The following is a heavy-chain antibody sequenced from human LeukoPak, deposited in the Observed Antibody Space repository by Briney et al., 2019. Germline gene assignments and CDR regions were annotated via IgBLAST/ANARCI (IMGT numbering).Heavy chain of an antibody. Sequence: GGSLRLSCEASGFTFSSYGMQWVRPAQGKWLEWVASISYDGSNKYYMDSVKGRFTISRDNYKNTLYLQMNSLRAEDTAVYYCAKSARGSYYEGDYWGQGTLVTVSS. CDR3: AKSARGSYYEGDY. CDR2: ISYDGSNK. D-gene: IGHD1-26*01. CDR1: GFTFSSYG. J-gene: IGHJ4*02. V-gene: IGHV3-30*18.